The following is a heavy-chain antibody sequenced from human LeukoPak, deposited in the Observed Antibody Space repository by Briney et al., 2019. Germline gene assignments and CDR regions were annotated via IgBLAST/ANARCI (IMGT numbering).Heavy chain of an antibody. CDR2: ITGSGGST. Sequence: GGSLRLSCAASGFTFSSYAMTWVRQAPGKGLEWVSGITGSGGSTYYADSVTGRFTISRDNSKNTLYLQMNSLRAEDTAVYYCAREADAFDIWGQGTMVTVSS. V-gene: IGHV3-23*01. CDR3: AREADAFDI. J-gene: IGHJ3*02. CDR1: GFTFSSYA.